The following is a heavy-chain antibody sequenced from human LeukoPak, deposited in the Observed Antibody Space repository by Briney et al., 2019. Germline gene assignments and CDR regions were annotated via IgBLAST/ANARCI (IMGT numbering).Heavy chain of an antibody. J-gene: IGHJ1*01. CDR2: VHLNGAT. Sequence: SETLSLTCGVSGGSINTINWWSWVRQPPGKGLEWIGEVHLNGATNYNPSLESRVSMSIDKSKNQLSLKLSSVTAADTATYYCTRESGAFSPSSFWGQGTLVTVSS. V-gene: IGHV4-4*02. CDR1: GGSINTINW. D-gene: IGHD1-26*01. CDR3: TRESGAFSPSSF.